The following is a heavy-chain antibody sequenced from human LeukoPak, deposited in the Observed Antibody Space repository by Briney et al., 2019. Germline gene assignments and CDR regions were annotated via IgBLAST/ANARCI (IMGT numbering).Heavy chain of an antibody. V-gene: IGHV7-4-1*02. D-gene: IGHD2-15*01. CDR2: IRTNTGSP. Sequence: GASVKVSCRASGYTFTTYAINWVRQAPGQGLEYMGWIRTNTGSPTYAQGFTGRFVFSWDTSVNTAYLQISSLKAEDTAVYYCAKDLDSAAFDIWGQGTMVTVSS. CDR1: GYTFTTYA. CDR3: AKDLDSAAFDI. J-gene: IGHJ3*02.